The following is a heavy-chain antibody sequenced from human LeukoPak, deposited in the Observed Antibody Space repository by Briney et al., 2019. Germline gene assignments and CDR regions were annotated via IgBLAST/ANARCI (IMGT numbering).Heavy chain of an antibody. D-gene: IGHD3-22*01. V-gene: IGHV3-66*02. J-gene: IGHJ4*01. CDR3: AREPDYDSGSEY. CDR2: IYSGGST. CDR1: GFTVSSNY. Sequence: PGGSLRLSCAASGFTVSSNYMSSVRQAPGKGLEWVSVIYSGGSTYYADSVKGRFTISRDNSKTTLYLQMNSLRAEDTAVYYCAREPDYDSGSEYWGHGALVTVSS.